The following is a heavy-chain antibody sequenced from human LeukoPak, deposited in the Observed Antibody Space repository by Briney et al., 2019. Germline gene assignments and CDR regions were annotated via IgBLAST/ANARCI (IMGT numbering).Heavy chain of an antibody. CDR3: ARDPGYSSSSDYFDY. CDR1: GYTFTGYY. Sequence: ASVKVSCKASGYTFTGYYMHWVRQATGQGLEWMGWINPNSGGTNYAQKFQGSVNMTRDTSISTAYMELSRLRSDDTAVYYCARDPGYSSSSDYFDYWGQGTLVTVSS. V-gene: IGHV1-2*02. CDR2: INPNSGGT. J-gene: IGHJ4*02. D-gene: IGHD6-6*01.